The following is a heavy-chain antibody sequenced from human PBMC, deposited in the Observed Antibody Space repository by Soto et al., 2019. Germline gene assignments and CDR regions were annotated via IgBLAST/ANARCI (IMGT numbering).Heavy chain of an antibody. CDR3: AKDQDLTIFGVVISPPFDY. D-gene: IGHD3-3*01. J-gene: IGHJ4*02. Sequence: GGSLRLSCAASGFTFSSYGMHWVRQAPGKGLEWVAVISYDGSNKYYADSVKGRFTISRDNSKNTLYLQMNSLRAEDTAVYYCAKDQDLTIFGVVISPPFDYWGQGTLVTVSS. CDR1: GFTFSSYG. V-gene: IGHV3-30*18. CDR2: ISYDGSNK.